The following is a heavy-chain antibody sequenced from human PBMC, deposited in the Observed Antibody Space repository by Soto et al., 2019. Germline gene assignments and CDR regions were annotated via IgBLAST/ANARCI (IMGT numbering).Heavy chain of an antibody. CDR2: TYHIGST. J-gene: IGHJ1*01. V-gene: IGHV4-39*01. CDR1: GDSIRGSTSY. CDR3: VKTYTSGSHYVQH. D-gene: IGHD5-12*01. Sequence: SETLSLTCGVSGDSIRGSTSYWGWIRQPPGQGLQWIGSTYHIGSTYYNSSLKSRVTISVDTSKNQFSLKLRSVTAADTAVYYCVKTYTSGSHYVQHCGRGTLVPVSS.